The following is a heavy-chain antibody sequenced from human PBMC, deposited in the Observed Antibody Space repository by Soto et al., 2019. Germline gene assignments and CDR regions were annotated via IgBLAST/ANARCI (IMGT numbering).Heavy chain of an antibody. CDR1: GFTFSSYE. Sequence: PGGSLRLSCAASGFTFSSYEMNWVRQAPGKGLEWVSYISSSGSTIYYADSVKGRFTISRDNAKNSLYLQMNSLRAEDTAVYYCARDGIRICSSTSCRYYYYGMDVWGQGTTVTVSS. CDR3: ARDGIRICSSTSCRYYYYGMDV. D-gene: IGHD2-2*01. J-gene: IGHJ6*02. CDR2: ISSSGSTI. V-gene: IGHV3-48*03.